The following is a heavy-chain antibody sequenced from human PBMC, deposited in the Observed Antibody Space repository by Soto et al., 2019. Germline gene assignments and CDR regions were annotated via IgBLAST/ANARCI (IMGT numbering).Heavy chain of an antibody. Sequence: SVRVSCKASGGSFSRSGISWVRQAPGPGLEWVGGIIPIFVTSHYAQKFQGRVTIPADESTNTAYMELSSLTSEDTAVYYCARSLDYHDYTVCSTVGVYFDYWGLGTLVTVSS. CDR1: GGSFSRSG. CDR3: ARSLDYHDYTVCSTVGVYFDY. J-gene: IGHJ4*02. CDR2: IIPIFVTS. V-gene: IGHV1-69*13. D-gene: IGHD3-22*01.